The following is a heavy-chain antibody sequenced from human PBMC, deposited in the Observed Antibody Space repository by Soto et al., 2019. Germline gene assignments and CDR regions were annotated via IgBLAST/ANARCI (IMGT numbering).Heavy chain of an antibody. J-gene: IGHJ3*02. Sequence: PGVSNRLPYAASKFTFRSYAMSWVRQAPGKGLEWVSAISGSGGSTYYADSVKGRFTISRDNSKNTLYLQMNSLRAEDTAVYYCAKDQGGYYDSSGYYVDAFDIWGQGTMVTV. D-gene: IGHD3-22*01. CDR2: ISGSGGST. CDR3: AKDQGGYYDSSGYYVDAFDI. V-gene: IGHV3-23*01. CDR1: KFTFRSYA.